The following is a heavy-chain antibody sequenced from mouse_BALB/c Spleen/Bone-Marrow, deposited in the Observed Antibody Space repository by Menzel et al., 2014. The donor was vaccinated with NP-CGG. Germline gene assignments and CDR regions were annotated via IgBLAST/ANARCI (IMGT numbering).Heavy chain of an antibody. V-gene: IGHV1-26*01. Sequence: EVQRVESGPDLVKPGASVKISCKASGYSFTGYYMHWVKQSHGKSLEWIGRVNPNNGGTSSNQRFKDKAILTVDKSSITAYMEIRSVTSEDSAVYFCARYGTYYYAMDYWGQGTSVTVSS. CDR1: GYSFTGYY. D-gene: IGHD1-1*01. CDR2: VNPNNGGT. CDR3: ARYGTYYYAMDY. J-gene: IGHJ4*01.